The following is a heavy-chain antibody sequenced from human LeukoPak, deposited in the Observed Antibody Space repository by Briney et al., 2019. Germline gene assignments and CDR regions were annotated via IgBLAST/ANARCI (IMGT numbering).Heavy chain of an antibody. CDR2: IYYSGST. J-gene: IGHJ4*02. D-gene: IGHD3-22*01. V-gene: IGHV4-59*01. CDR1: GGSISSYY. Sequence: SETLSLTCTVSGGSISSYYWSWIRQPPGKGLEWIGYIYYSGSTNYNPSLKSRVTISVDTSKNQFSLKLSSVTAADTAVYYCARVSYYYDSSGYSAHFDYWGQGTLVTVSS. CDR3: ARVSYYYDSSGYSAHFDY.